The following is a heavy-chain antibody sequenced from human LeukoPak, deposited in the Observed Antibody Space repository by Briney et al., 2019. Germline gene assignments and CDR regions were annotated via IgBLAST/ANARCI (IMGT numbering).Heavy chain of an antibody. D-gene: IGHD6-19*01. CDR3: ARGTAVAASSYDAFDI. CDR1: GYSFTNYW. Sequence: GESLKISCKGSGYSFTNYWIGWVRQMPGKGLEWMGIIYPGDSDTRYSPSFQGQVTISADKSISTAFLQWSSLKASDTAMYYCARGTAVAASSYDAFDIWGQGTMVTVSS. J-gene: IGHJ3*02. V-gene: IGHV5-51*01. CDR2: IYPGDSDT.